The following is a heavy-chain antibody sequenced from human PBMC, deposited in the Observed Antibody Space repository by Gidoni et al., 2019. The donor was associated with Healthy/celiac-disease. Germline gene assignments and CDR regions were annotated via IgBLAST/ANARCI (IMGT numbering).Heavy chain of an antibody. Sequence: QVQLVESGGGVVQPGRSLRLSCAASGCTFSSSAMHWVRQAPGKGLELVAVISYDGSNKYYADSVKGRFTISRDKSKNTLYLQMNSLRAEDTAVYYCARSQQLAHNINYYYYYMDVWGKGTTVTVSS. CDR3: ARSQQLAHNINYYYYYMDV. J-gene: IGHJ6*03. V-gene: IGHV3-30-3*01. CDR1: GCTFSSSA. D-gene: IGHD6-13*01. CDR2: ISYDGSNK.